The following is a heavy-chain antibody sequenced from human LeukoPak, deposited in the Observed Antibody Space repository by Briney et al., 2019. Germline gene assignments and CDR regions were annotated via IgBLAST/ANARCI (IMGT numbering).Heavy chain of an antibody. CDR3: ARGLMVRGVIITNWFDP. CDR2: FNHSGST. V-gene: IGHV4-34*01. CDR1: GGSFVGT. D-gene: IGHD3-10*01. J-gene: IGHJ5*02. Sequence: SETLSLTCAVYGGSFVGTNGSGIAQPPGKGLEGMGEFNHSGSTNYNPSLKSRVTISVDTYKNQFSLKLSSVTAADPAVYYCARGLMVRGVIITNWFDPWGQGTLVTVSS.